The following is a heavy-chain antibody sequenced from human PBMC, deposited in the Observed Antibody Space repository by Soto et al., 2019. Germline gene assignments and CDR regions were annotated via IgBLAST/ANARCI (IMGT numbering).Heavy chain of an antibody. CDR2: ISASGGST. D-gene: IGHD5-12*01. V-gene: IGHV3-23*01. CDR3: AKNPPGYSGYDPNFDY. J-gene: IGHJ4*02. Sequence: GGSLRLSCAASGFTFSSYAMSWVRQAPGKGLEWVSAISASGGSTYYADSVKGRFTISRDNSKNTLYLQMNSLRAEDTAVYYCAKNPPGYSGYDPNFDYWGQGTLVTVSS. CDR1: GFTFSSYA.